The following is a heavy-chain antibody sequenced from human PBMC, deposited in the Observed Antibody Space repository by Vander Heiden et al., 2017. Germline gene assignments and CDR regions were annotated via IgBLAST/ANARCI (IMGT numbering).Heavy chain of an antibody. V-gene: IGHV5-51*03. J-gene: IGHJ2*01. Sequence: EVQLVQSGAEVKKPGESLKISCKGSGYSFTSYWIGWVRQMPGKGLEWMGTIYPGDSDTRYSPSFQGHVTISADKSISAAYLQWSSLKASDSAMYYCARRPRSRGSDWYFDLWGRGTLVTLSS. CDR2: IYPGDSDT. D-gene: IGHD6-25*01. CDR3: ARRPRSRGSDWYFDL. CDR1: GYSFTSYW.